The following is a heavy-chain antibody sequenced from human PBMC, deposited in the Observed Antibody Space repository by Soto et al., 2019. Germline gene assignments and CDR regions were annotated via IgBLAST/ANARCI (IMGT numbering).Heavy chain of an antibody. J-gene: IGHJ3*01. Sequence: SETLSLTCALYCGSFSGYYWSFIRHPPGNGLEWIGEINHSGSTNYNPSLKSRVTISVDTSKNQFSLKLSSVTAADTAVYYCARGLYCSGGSCYPIPLFWGQGTMVTVSS. CDR2: INHSGST. CDR3: ARGLYCSGGSCYPIPLF. CDR1: CGSFSGYY. D-gene: IGHD2-15*01. V-gene: IGHV4-34*01.